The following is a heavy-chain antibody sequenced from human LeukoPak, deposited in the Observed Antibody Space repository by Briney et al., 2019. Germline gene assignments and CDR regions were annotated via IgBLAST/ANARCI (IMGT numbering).Heavy chain of an antibody. CDR3: ARVYSGSYAIDY. J-gene: IGHJ4*02. Sequence: PGGSVRLSCAASGFTFSSYWMSWVRQAPGKGLEWVANRKQDGSEKYYVDSVKGRFTISRDNAKNSLYLQMNSLRAEDTALYYCARVYSGSYAIDYWGQGTLVTVSS. CDR1: GFTFSSYW. V-gene: IGHV3-7*03. CDR2: RKQDGSEK. D-gene: IGHD1-26*01.